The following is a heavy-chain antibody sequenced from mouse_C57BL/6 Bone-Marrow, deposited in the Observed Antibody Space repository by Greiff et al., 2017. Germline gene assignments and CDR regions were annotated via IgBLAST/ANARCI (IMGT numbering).Heavy chain of an antibody. CDR3: AVDWGFAY. D-gene: IGHD4-1*01. J-gene: IGHJ3*01. V-gene: IGHV1-81*01. CDR1: GYTFTSYG. CDR2: IYPRSGNT. Sequence: QVQLQQSGAELARPGASVKLSCKASGYTFTSYGISWVKQGTGQGLEWIGEIYPRSGNTYYNEKFKGKATLTADKSSSTAYMELGSLTSEDSAVYFCAVDWGFAYWGQGTLVTVSA.